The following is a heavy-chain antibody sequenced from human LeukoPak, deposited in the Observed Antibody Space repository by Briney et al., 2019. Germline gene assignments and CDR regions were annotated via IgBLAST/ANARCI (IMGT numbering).Heavy chain of an antibody. CDR3: ARGVAVAQINWFDP. V-gene: IGHV1-18*01. Sequence: ASVKVSCKASGYTFTSYGISWVRQAPGQGPEWMGWISAYNGNTNYAQKLQGRVTMTTDTSTSTAYMELRSLRSDDTAVYYCARGVAVAQINWFDPWGQGTLVTVSS. CDR2: ISAYNGNT. D-gene: IGHD6-19*01. CDR1: GYTFTSYG. J-gene: IGHJ5*02.